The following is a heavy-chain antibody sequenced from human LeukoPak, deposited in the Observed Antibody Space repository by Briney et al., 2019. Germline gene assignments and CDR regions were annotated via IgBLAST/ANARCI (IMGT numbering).Heavy chain of an antibody. CDR1: GFTFDDYA. V-gene: IGHV3-9*01. Sequence: GRSLRLSCAASGFTFDDYAMHWVRQAPGKGLEWVSGISWNSGSIGYADSVKGRFTISRDNAKNSLYLQMNSLRAEDTALYYCAKSKVRGVITIFDYWGQGTLVTVSS. CDR3: AKSKVRGVITIFDY. D-gene: IGHD3-10*01. J-gene: IGHJ4*02. CDR2: ISWNSGSI.